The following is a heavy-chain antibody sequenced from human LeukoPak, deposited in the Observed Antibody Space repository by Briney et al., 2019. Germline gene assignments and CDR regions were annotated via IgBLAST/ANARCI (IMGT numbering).Heavy chain of an antibody. J-gene: IGHJ3*02. V-gene: IGHV3-30*04. D-gene: IGHD3-10*01. Sequence: GGSLRLSWAASGFTFSSNAMHWVRQAPGKGLEGVAVISYDGTNKYYADSGKGRFTISRDNAQDSLYLKINSLRAEDTAVYYCAREKGTLIRAMAFEMWGQGTMVTVSS. CDR1: GFTFSSNA. CDR3: AREKGTLIRAMAFEM. CDR2: ISYDGTNK.